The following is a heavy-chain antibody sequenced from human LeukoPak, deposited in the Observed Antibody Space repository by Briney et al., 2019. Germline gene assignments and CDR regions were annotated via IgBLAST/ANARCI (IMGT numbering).Heavy chain of an antibody. Sequence: GGSLRLSCAASGFTFSTYSMNWVRQAPGKGLEWVSSISSSSSYIYYADSVKGRFTISRDNAKNSLYLQMNSLRAEDTAVYYCARGSQRVASQDNWFDPWGQGTLVTVSS. CDR2: ISSSSSYI. V-gene: IGHV3-21*01. J-gene: IGHJ5*02. CDR3: ARGSQRVASQDNWFDP. D-gene: IGHD5-12*01. CDR1: GFTFSTYS.